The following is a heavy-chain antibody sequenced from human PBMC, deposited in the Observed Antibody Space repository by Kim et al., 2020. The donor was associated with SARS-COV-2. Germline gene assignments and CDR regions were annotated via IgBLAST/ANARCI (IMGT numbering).Heavy chain of an antibody. V-gene: IGHV3-33*01. D-gene: IGHD3-16*01. J-gene: IGHJ5*02. Sequence: YYADSVKGRFTISRENTKNTLYLQRNSLRAEDTAVYYCARDLRGVPWFDPWGQGTLVTVSS. CDR3: ARDLRGVPWFDP.